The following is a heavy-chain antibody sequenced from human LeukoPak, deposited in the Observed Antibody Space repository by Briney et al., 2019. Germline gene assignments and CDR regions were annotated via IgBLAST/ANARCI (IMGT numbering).Heavy chain of an antibody. CDR3: AKDHKGPNYYGSGSYSFDY. D-gene: IGHD3-10*01. J-gene: IGHJ4*02. Sequence: PGGSLRLSCAASGFTFSSYAMSWVRQAPGKGLEWVSAISGSGGSTYYADSVKGRFTISRDNSKNTLYLQMNSLRAEDTAVYYCAKDHKGPNYYGSGSYSFDYWGQGTLVTGSS. CDR2: ISGSGGST. CDR1: GFTFSSYA. V-gene: IGHV3-23*01.